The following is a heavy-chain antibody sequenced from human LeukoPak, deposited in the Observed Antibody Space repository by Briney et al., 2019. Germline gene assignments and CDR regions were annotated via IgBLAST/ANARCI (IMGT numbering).Heavy chain of an antibody. D-gene: IGHD2-8*01. CDR3: AREKEYANFDY. CDR1: GGSISSYY. V-gene: IGHV4-4*07. Sequence: PSETLSLTCTVSGGSISSYYWSWIRQPAGKGLEWIGRIYTTRSTNYNPSLKSRVTISVDKSKNQFSLKLSSVTAADTAVYYCAREKEYANFDYWGQGTLVTVSS. J-gene: IGHJ4*02. CDR2: IYTTRST.